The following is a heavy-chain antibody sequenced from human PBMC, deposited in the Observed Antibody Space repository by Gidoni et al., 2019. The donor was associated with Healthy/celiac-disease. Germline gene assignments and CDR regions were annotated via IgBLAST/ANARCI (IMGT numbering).Heavy chain of an antibody. Sequence: TVSDGSIRSGSYYWSWIRQPAGKRLEWIGRIYTSGSTNYNPSLKSRVTISVDTSKNQFSLKLSSVTAADTAVYYCAASIAADFDYWGQGTLVTVSS. CDR1: DGSIRSGSYY. D-gene: IGHD6-6*01. V-gene: IGHV4-61*02. J-gene: IGHJ4*02. CDR2: IYTSGST. CDR3: AASIAADFDY.